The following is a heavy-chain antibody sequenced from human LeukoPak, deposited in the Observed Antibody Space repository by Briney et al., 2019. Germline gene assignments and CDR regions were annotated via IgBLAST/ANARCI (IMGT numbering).Heavy chain of an antibody. V-gene: IGHV4-61*05. CDR2: IYYSGST. D-gene: IGHD6-13*01. J-gene: IGHJ6*03. CDR3: ARRRGIAAAGTLYYYYYMDV. Sequence: SETLSLTCTVSGGSISSSSYYWGWIRQPPGKGLEWIGYIYYSGSTNYNPSLKSRVTISVDTSKNQFSLRPSSVTAADTAVYYCARRRGIAAAGTLYYYYYMDVWGKGTTVTISS. CDR1: GGSISSSSYY.